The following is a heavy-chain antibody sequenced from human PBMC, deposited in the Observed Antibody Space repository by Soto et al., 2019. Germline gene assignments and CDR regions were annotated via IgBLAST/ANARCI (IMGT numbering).Heavy chain of an antibody. CDR2: INPNSGGT. D-gene: IGHD2-15*01. CDR3: ARDAYCSGGSCYEGWFDP. V-gene: IGHV1-2*04. Sequence: QVKLVQSGAEVKKPGASVKVSCKASGYTFTGYYMHWVRQAPGQGLEWMGWINPNSGGTNYAQKFQGWVTMTRDTSISTAYMELSRLRSDDTAVYYCARDAYCSGGSCYEGWFDPWVQGTLVTVSS. CDR1: GYTFTGYY. J-gene: IGHJ5*02.